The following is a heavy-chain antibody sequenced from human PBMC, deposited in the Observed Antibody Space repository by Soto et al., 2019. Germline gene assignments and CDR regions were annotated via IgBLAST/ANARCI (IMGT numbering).Heavy chain of an antibody. CDR2: IYYSGST. CDR1: GGSISSYY. CDR3: ARRNIIAAAGNVDYYYGMDV. D-gene: IGHD6-13*01. Sequence: SETLSLTCTVSGGSISSYYWSWIRQPPGKGLEWIGYIYYSGSTNYNPSLKSRVTISVDTSKNQFSLKLSSVTAADTAVYYCARRNIIAAAGNVDYYYGMDVWGQGTTVTVSS. J-gene: IGHJ6*02. V-gene: IGHV4-59*08.